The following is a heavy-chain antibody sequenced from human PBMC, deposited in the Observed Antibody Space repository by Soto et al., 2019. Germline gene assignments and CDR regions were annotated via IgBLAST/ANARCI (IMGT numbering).Heavy chain of an antibody. CDR3: ARDWELRRMDV. CDR1: GGSVSFGDYS. J-gene: IGHJ6*02. D-gene: IGHD1-7*01. V-gene: IGHV4-61*08. Sequence: QVQLQESGPGLMKPSETLSLTCTVSGGSVSFGDYSWTWIRQPPGKGLEWIGYIFYTGNTNYSPSLKSRVTMSVDRSRNQFSLRLSSVTAADTAVYYCARDWELRRMDVWGQGTTVTVSS. CDR2: IFYTGNT.